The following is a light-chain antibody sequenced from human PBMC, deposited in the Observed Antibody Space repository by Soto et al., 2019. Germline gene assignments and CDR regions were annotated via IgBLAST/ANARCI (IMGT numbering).Light chain of an antibody. V-gene: IGLV2-14*03. Sequence: QSALTHPASVSRSPGHSITISCTGTSSYIFHYDYVSWYQQHPGKAQKLMIYNVTYRPSGVSNRYYGSKSGNSASLTISGIQADDEADYYCCSLTTSHTYVFGSGTKVTVL. CDR2: NVT. CDR3: CSLTTSHTYV. CDR1: SSYIFHYDY. J-gene: IGLJ1*01.